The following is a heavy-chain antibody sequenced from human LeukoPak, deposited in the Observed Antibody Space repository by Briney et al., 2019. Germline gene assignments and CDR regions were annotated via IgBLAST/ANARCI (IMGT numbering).Heavy chain of an antibody. J-gene: IGHJ3*02. CDR1: GGSISSSSYY. D-gene: IGHD3-3*01. V-gene: IGHV4-39*07. CDR3: ASRFLEWFGDAFDI. CDR2: IYYSGST. Sequence: SETLSLTCTVSGGSISSSSYYWGWIRQPPGKGLEWIGSIYYSGSTYYNPSLKSRVTISVDTSKNQFSLKLSSVTAADTAVYYCASRFLEWFGDAFDIWGQGTMVTVSS.